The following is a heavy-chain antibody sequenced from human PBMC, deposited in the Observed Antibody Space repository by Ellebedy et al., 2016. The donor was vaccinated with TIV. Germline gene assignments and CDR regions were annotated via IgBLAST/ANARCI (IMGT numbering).Heavy chain of an antibody. CDR1: GFSLGVYS. CDR3: VRDNPMAVPGTHAFDI. CDR2: ITYASTTV. Sequence: PGGSLRLSCEGSGFSLGVYSMNWVRQAPGKGLEWLSYITYASTTVYYADSVRGRFTISRDNDKNSLYLQMNSLKADDTAVYYCVRDNPMAVPGTHAFDIWGQGTMVTVSS. J-gene: IGHJ3*02. D-gene: IGHD6-19*01. V-gene: IGHV3-48*01.